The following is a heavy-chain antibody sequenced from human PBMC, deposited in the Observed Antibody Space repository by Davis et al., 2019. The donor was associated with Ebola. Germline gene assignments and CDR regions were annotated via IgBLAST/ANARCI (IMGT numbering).Heavy chain of an antibody. J-gene: IGHJ4*02. Sequence: GESLKISCAASGFTFSSYGMHWVRQAPGKGLVWVSRVSGDGRTTSYADSVRGRFTISRDNAKNTLYLQMNSLRVEDTALYYCTRDRVGADEFDYWGQGTLVTVSS. CDR1: GFTFSSYG. D-gene: IGHD1-26*01. CDR3: TRDRVGADEFDY. CDR2: VSGDGRTT. V-gene: IGHV3-74*01.